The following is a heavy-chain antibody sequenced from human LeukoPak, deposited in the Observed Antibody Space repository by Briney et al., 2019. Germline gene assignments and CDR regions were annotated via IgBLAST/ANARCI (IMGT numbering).Heavy chain of an antibody. V-gene: IGHV3-30*18. D-gene: IGHD6-19*01. CDR3: AKDKSSSGWSDFDY. CDR2: ISYDGSNK. Sequence: GRSLRLSCAASGFTFSSYGMHWVRQAPGKGLEWVAVISYDGSNKYYADSVKGRLTISRDNSKNTLYLQMNSLRAEDTAVYYCAKDKSSSGWSDFDYWGQGTLVTVSS. J-gene: IGHJ4*02. CDR1: GFTFSSYG.